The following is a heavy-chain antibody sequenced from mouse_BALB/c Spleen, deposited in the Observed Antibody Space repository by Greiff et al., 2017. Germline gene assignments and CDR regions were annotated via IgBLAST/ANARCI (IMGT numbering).Heavy chain of an antibody. CDR1: GFTFSSFG. Sequence: EVHLVESGGGLVQPGGSRKLSCAASGFTFSSFGMHWVRQAPEKGLEWVAYISSGSSTIYYADTVKGRFTISRDNPKNTLFLQMTSLRSEDTAMYYCARKGYYGSSFFDYWGQGTTLTVSS. CDR2: ISSGSSTI. V-gene: IGHV5-17*02. CDR3: ARKGYYGSSFFDY. J-gene: IGHJ2*01. D-gene: IGHD1-1*01.